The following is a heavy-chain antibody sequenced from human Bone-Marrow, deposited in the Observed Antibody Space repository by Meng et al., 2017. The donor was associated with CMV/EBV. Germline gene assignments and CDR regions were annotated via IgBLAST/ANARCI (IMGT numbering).Heavy chain of an antibody. Sequence: GESLKISCAASGFTFSNAWMNWVRQAPGKGLEWVSSISSSSGYIYYADSVKGRFTISRDNAKNSLYLQMNSLRAEDTAVYYCARVEMATHTFDIWGQGTIVTVPS. D-gene: IGHD5-24*01. J-gene: IGHJ3*02. CDR1: GFTFSNAW. CDR3: ARVEMATHTFDI. CDR2: ISSSSGYI. V-gene: IGHV3-21*01.